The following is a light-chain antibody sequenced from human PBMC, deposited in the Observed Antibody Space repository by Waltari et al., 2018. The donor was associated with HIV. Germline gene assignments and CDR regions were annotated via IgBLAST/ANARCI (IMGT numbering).Light chain of an antibody. CDR1: GSNIGGHE. CDR2: DNN. Sequence: QSVLTQPPSVSAAPGQTVTISCSGRGSNIGGHEVSWYQQLPGTAPKLLIYDNNKRSSGLPDRFPGAKAGTSATLGITGLQTGDEADYYCGTWDSSLSAVFGGGTKVT. CDR3: GTWDSSLSAV. J-gene: IGLJ3*02. V-gene: IGLV1-51*01.